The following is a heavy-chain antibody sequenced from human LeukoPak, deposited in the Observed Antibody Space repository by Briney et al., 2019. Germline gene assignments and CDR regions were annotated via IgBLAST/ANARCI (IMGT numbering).Heavy chain of an antibody. J-gene: IGHJ4*02. V-gene: IGHV4-59*01. D-gene: IGHD1-14*01. CDR3: ARDALGNLDY. Sequence: SETLSLTCTVSGGSISIYYWSWIRQPPGKGLEWIGYIYYSGSTNYNPSLKSRVTISVDTSKNQFSLKLSSVTAADTAVYYCARDALGNLDYWGQGTLVTVSS. CDR1: GGSISIYY. CDR2: IYYSGST.